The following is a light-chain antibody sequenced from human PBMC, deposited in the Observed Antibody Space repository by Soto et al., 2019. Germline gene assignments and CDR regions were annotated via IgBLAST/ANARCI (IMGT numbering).Light chain of an antibody. CDR2: AAS. CDR1: ESISRH. V-gene: IGKV1-39*01. J-gene: IGKJ5*01. Sequence: DIQMTQSPSSLSASVGDRVTITCRASESISRHLNWYQQKPGNAPKLLIYAASSLQNGVPSRFSGSGSGTNFTLTISTLQPGDFATYSCQESYSTLSITFGQGTRLETK. CDR3: QESYSTLSIT.